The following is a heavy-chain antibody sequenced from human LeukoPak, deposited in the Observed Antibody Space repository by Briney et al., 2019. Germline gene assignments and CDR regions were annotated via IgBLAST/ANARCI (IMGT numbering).Heavy chain of an antibody. D-gene: IGHD4-17*01. CDR3: AKNPNAYGAFDI. J-gene: IGHJ3*02. V-gene: IGHV3-23*01. Sequence: PGGSLRLSCAASGFTFSSYVMTWVRQAPGKGPEWVSGISGSGGSTYYADSVKGRFTISRDNSKNTLYLQMNSLRAEDTAVYYCAKNPNAYGAFDIWGLGTMVTVSS. CDR1: GFTFSSYV. CDR2: ISGSGGST.